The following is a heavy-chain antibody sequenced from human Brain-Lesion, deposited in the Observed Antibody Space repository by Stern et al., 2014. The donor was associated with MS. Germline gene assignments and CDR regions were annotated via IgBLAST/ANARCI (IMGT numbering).Heavy chain of an antibody. D-gene: IGHD6-6*01. V-gene: IGHV3-30*18. Sequence: VQLVASGGGVVYPGRPLRLSCAASGFTFRNFCMPWVRQAPGKGLEWVAFISYDGGDTYYADSVKGRFTISRDNSKNTLYLQMNSLRVEDTAVYHCAKDRQLRTYFFDYWGQGSLVTVSS. CDR1: GFTFRNFC. J-gene: IGHJ4*02. CDR3: AKDRQLRTYFFDY. CDR2: ISYDGGDT.